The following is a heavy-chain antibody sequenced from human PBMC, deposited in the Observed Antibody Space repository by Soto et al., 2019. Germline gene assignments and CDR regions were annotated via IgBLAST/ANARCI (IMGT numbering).Heavy chain of an antibody. CDR2: IYYSGST. V-gene: IGHV4-39*01. Sequence: QLQLQESGPGLVKPSETLSLTCTISGDSISNSNYYWGWIRQPPGKWLEWIGSIYYSGSTYYNPSLKSRVTLSADTSRNQFSLKLRSVTAGDTAGYHCARPGYGSGRTWFDPWGQGTLVTVSS. D-gene: IGHD3-10*01. CDR3: ARPGYGSGRTWFDP. CDR1: GDSISNSNYY. J-gene: IGHJ5*02.